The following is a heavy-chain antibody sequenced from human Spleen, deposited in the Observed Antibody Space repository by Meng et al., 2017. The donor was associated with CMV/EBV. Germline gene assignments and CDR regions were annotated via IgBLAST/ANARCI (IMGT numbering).Heavy chain of an antibody. CDR1: GYNFTGYY. Sequence: ASVKVSCKASGYNFTGYYMHWVRQAPGQGLEWMGWINPNSGGTNYAQKFQDRVTMTRDTSISTAYMELSRLRSDDTAVYYCARVTYTVTTLFDPWGQGTLVTVSS. CDR2: INPNSGGT. V-gene: IGHV1-2*02. D-gene: IGHD4-17*01. CDR3: ARVTYTVTTLFDP. J-gene: IGHJ5*02.